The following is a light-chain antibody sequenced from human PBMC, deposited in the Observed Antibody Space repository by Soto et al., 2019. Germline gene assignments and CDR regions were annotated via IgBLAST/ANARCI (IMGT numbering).Light chain of an antibody. CDR3: QQGSSPRWT. J-gene: IGKJ1*01. CDR1: QTIDNY. Sequence: DIQMTQSHSSLSASVGDRVTITCGAGQTIDNYLNWYQQKPGKAPKLLIYTASTLQSGVPSRFSGSGSGTEFTLTISSLQPEDFATYYCQQGSSPRWTFGQVTKVDI. V-gene: IGKV1-39*01. CDR2: TAS.